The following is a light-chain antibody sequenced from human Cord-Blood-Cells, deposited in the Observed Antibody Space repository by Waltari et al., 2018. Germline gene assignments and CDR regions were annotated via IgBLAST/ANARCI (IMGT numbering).Light chain of an antibody. J-gene: IGKJ5*01. V-gene: IGKV3-11*01. CDR1: QSVSSY. Sequence: EIVLTQSPATLSLSPGERATLSCRASQSVSSYLAWYQQKPGQAPRLLIYDASNRATGSPARFSGSVSGTDFTLTISSLEPEDFAVYYCQQRSNWPITFGQGTRLEIK. CDR3: QQRSNWPIT. CDR2: DAS.